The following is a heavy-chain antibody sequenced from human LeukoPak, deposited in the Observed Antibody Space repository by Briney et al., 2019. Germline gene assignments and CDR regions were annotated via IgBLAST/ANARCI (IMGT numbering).Heavy chain of an antibody. CDR3: ARDPPYSSGWSYYFDY. CDR1: GGSISSYY. CDR2: IYTSGST. Sequence: SETLSLTCTVSGGSISSYYWSWIRQPAGKGLEWIGRIYTSGSTNYNPSLKSRVTTSVDTSKNQFSLKLSSVTAADTAVYYCARDPPYSSGWSYYFDYWGQGTLVTVSS. J-gene: IGHJ4*02. D-gene: IGHD6-19*01. V-gene: IGHV4-4*07.